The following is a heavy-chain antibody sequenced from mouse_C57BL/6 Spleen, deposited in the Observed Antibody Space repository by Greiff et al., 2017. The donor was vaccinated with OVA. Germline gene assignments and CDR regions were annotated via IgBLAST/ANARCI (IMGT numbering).Heavy chain of an antibody. CDR2: IYPGSGST. D-gene: IGHD2-10*02. V-gene: IGHV1-55*01. J-gene: IGHJ4*01. CDR3: AREYGNSYAMDY. Sequence: VQLQQSGAELVKPGASVKMSCKASGYTFTSYWITWVKQRPGQGLEWIGDIYPGSGSTNYNEKFKSKATLTVDTSSSTAYMQLSSLTSEDSAVYYCAREYGNSYAMDYWGQGTSVTVSS. CDR1: GYTFTSYW.